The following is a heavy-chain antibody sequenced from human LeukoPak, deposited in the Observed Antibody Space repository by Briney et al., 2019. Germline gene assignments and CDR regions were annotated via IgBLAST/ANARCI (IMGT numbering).Heavy chain of an antibody. CDR1: GFTFSSYW. J-gene: IGHJ5*02. V-gene: IGHV3-7*01. CDR3: ATGASTVTARGVFDP. D-gene: IGHD4-17*01. Sequence: PGGSLRLSCAASGFTFSSYWMSWVRQAPGKGLEWVANIKQDGSEKYYVDSVKGRFTISRDNAKNSLYLQMNSLRAEDMAVYYCATGASTVTARGVFDPWGQGTLVTVSS. CDR2: IKQDGSEK.